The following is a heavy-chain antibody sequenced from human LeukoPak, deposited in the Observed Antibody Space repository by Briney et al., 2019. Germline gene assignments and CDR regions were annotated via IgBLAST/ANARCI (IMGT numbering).Heavy chain of an antibody. CDR2: IYYSGST. CDR3: ARRLAMGYYYYGMGV. D-gene: IGHD2/OR15-2a*01. Sequence: SETLSLTCTVSGGSISSYYWSWIRQPPGKGLEWIGYIYYSGSTNYNPSLKSRVTISVDTSKNQFSLKLSSVTAADTAVYYCARRLAMGYYYYGMGVWGQGTTVTVSS. CDR1: GGSISSYY. V-gene: IGHV4-59*01. J-gene: IGHJ6*02.